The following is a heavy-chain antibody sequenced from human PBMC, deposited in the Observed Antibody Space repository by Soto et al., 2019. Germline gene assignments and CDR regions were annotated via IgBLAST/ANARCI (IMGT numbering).Heavy chain of an antibody. CDR1: PGFISSGGYY. CDR3: AREVSAYGAYANWFDP. V-gene: IGHV4-30-4*08. D-gene: IGHD4-17*01. CDR2: IYYSGSS. J-gene: IGHJ5*02. Sequence: SQTLSVPCILSPGFISSGGYYWRWIRQPPAKGLEWIGYIYYSGSSYYNPSLESRVTISVDASKKQFSLKLSSVTAADTAVYYCAREVSAYGAYANWFDPWGQGTLVTVSS.